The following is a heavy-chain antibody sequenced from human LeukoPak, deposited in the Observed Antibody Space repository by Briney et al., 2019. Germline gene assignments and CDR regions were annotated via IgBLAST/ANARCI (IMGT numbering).Heavy chain of an antibody. V-gene: IGHV4-39*01. CDR3: ARTFEMATMDDYGY. CDR2: IYYSGST. J-gene: IGHJ4*02. CDR1: GGSISSSSYY. D-gene: IGHD5-24*01. Sequence: SETLSLTCTVSGGSISSSSYYWGWIRQPPGTGLEWIGSIYYSGSTYYNPSLKSRVTISVDTSKNQFSLKLSSVTAADTAVYYCARTFEMATMDDYGYWGQGTLVTVSS.